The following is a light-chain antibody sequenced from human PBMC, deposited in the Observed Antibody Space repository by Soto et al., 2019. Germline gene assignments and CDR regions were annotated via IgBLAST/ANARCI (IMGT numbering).Light chain of an antibody. CDR3: SSYAGSDIYV. CDR2: EVT. J-gene: IGLJ1*01. V-gene: IGLV2-8*01. CDR1: SSDVGGYNY. Sequence: QSVLTQPPSASGSPGQSVAISCTGTSSDVGGYNYVSWYQQHPGKAPKLMIYEVTKQPSGVPDRFSGSKSGNTASLTVSGLQAEDEADYYCSSYAGSDIYVFGSGTKVTVL.